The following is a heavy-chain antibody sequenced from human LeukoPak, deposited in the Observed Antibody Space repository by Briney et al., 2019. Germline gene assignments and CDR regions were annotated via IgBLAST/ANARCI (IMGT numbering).Heavy chain of an antibody. Sequence: SQTLSPTCAISGDSVSSNSAAWNWIRQSPSRCLEWLGRTYYRSKWYNDYAVSVKSRITINPDTSKNQFSLQLNSVTPEDTAVYYCARGHGAVTARVFDYWGQGTLVTVSS. D-gene: IGHD2-21*02. CDR1: GDSVSSNSAA. V-gene: IGHV6-1*01. CDR2: TYYRSKWYN. CDR3: ARGHGAVTARVFDY. J-gene: IGHJ4*02.